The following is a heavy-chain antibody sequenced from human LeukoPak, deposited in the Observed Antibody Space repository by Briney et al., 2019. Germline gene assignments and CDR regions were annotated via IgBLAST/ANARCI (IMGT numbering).Heavy chain of an antibody. CDR2: ISGSGVST. J-gene: IGHJ6*04. V-gene: IGHV3-23*01. CDR1: GFTFSSYA. CDR3: AELGITMIGGV. D-gene: IGHD3-10*02. Sequence: PGGSLRLSCAASGFTFSSYAMNWVRQAPGKGLEWVSGISGSGVSTYYADSVKGRFTLSRDNSKNTLYLQMNSLRAEDTAVYYCAELGITMIGGVWGKGTTVTISS.